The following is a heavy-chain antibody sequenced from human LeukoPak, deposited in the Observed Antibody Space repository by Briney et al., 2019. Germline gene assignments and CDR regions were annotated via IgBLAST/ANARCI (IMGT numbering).Heavy chain of an antibody. CDR2: INHSGST. CDR1: GGSFSGYY. D-gene: IGHD3-10*01. Sequence: SETLSLTCAVYGGSFSGYYWSWIRQPPGKGLEWIGEINHSGSTNYNPSLKSRVTISVDTSKNQFSLKLSSVTAADTAVYYCAPFGEQFEYWGQGTLVTVSS. V-gene: IGHV4-34*01. J-gene: IGHJ4*02. CDR3: APFGEQFEY.